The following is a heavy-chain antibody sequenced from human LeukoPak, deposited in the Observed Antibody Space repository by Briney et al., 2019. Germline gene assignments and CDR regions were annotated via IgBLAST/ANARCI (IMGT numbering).Heavy chain of an antibody. V-gene: IGHV3-48*04. CDR3: TQGMNYDSSAYWHQH. D-gene: IGHD3-22*01. Sequence: PGGYLRLSCAASGFTFSRNSMNWVRQAPGKRPEWVSYMSNSGSILYYADSVRGRFTISRDNAKNSLFLQMNSLRAEDTAVYYCTQGMNYDSSAYWHQHWGQGTLVTVSS. CDR2: MSNSGSIL. J-gene: IGHJ1*01. CDR1: GFTFSRNS.